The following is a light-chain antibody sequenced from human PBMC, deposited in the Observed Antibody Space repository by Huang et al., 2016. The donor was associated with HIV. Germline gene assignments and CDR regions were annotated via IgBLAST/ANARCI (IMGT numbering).Light chain of an antibody. V-gene: IGKV3-15*01. J-gene: IGKJ2*01. CDR3: QQYNNRYT. CDR2: GAS. CDR1: QSISSN. Sequence: IVMTQSPATLSVSPGERATLSCRANQSISSNLAWYQQKPGHAPRLLIYGASTRATGIPARVSGSGSGTEFTLTISSLHSEDFAVYYCQQYNNRYTFGQGTKLEIK.